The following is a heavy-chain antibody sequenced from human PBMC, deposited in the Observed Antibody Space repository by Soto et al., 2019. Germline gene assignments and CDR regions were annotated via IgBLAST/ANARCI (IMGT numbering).Heavy chain of an antibody. J-gene: IGHJ5*02. CDR1: GGSISSSSYY. V-gene: IGHV4-39*01. D-gene: IGHD3-16*01. CDR3: ASLLHDSYYDYIWGSYYWFDP. Sequence: SETLSLTCTVSGGSISSSSYYWGWIRQPPGKGLEWIGSIYYSGSTYYNPSLKSRVTISVDTSKNQFSLKLSSVTAADTAVYYCASLLHDSYYDYIWGSYYWFDPWGQGTLVTVSS. CDR2: IYYSGST.